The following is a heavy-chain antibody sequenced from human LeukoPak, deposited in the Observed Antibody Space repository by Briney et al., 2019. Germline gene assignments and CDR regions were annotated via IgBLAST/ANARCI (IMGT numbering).Heavy chain of an antibody. J-gene: IGHJ4*02. V-gene: IGHV4-59*01. CDR3: ARTTVTPGGYYFDY. CDR2: IYYSGST. Sequence: SETLSLTCTVSGGSISSYYWSWIRQPPGKGLEWIGYIYYSGSTNYNPSLKSRVTISVDTSKNQFSLKLSPVTAADTAVYYCARTTVTPGGYYFDYWGQGTLVTVSS. CDR1: GGSISSYY. D-gene: IGHD4-11*01.